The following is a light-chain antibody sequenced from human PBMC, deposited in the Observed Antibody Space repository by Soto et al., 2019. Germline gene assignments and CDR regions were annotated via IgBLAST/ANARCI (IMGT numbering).Light chain of an antibody. Sequence: EIVMTQSPATLSVSTGARATLSCRASQSVSTNYLAWYQQKPGQAPRLLIYGASNRATGIPDRFSGSGSGTEFTLTITSLQPDDFATYYCQQYNSYPWTFGQGTKVDVK. CDR2: GAS. CDR1: QSVSTN. V-gene: IGKV3D-15*01. CDR3: QQYNSYPWT. J-gene: IGKJ1*01.